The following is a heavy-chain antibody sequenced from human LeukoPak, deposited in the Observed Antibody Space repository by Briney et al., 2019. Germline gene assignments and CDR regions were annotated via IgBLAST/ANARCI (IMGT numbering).Heavy chain of an antibody. CDR2: INWNGGST. D-gene: IGHD2-2*02. V-gene: IGHV3-20*04. CDR3: AKSVVVPAAIGLWGYYYMDV. J-gene: IGHJ6*03. CDR1: GFTFDDYG. Sequence: SGGSLRLSCAASGFTFDDYGMSWVRQAPGKGLEWVSGINWNGGSTGYADSVKGRFTISRDNAKNSLYLQMNSLRAEDTAVYYCAKSVVVPAAIGLWGYYYMDVWGKGTTVTVSS.